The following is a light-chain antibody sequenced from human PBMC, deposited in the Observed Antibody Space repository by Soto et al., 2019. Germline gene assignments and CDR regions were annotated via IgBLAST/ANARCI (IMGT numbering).Light chain of an antibody. CDR1: QSVGGN. CDR2: GAS. CDR3: QQYNNWQGT. J-gene: IGKJ1*01. Sequence: EIVVTQSPATLSVSPGERATLSCRASQSVGGNLAWYQQKPGQAPRLLMHGASTRATGIPARFSGSGSGTEFTLTISSLQSEDFAVYYCQQYNNWQGTFGQGTKVDIK. V-gene: IGKV3-15*01.